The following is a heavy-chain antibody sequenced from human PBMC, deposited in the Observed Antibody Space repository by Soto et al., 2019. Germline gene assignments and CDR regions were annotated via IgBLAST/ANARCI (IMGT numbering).Heavy chain of an antibody. CDR1: GGSVNNNKYY. D-gene: IGHD6-13*01. CDR3: AREVAAAGTGANWFDP. J-gene: IGHJ5*02. CDR2: IYYSGST. V-gene: IGHV4-61*01. Sequence: SETLSLTCSVSGGSVNNNKYYWSWIRQPPGKGLEWIGYIYYSGSTNYNPSLKSRVTISVDTSKNQFSLKLSSVTAADTAVYYCAREVAAAGTGANWFDPWGQGTLVTVSS.